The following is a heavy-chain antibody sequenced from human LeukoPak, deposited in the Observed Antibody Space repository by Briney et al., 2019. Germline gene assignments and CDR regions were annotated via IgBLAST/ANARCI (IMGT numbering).Heavy chain of an antibody. CDR2: ISPYNGNT. V-gene: IGHV1-18*01. Sequence: ASVKVSCKASGYTFIRYGISWVRQAPGQGLEWMGWISPYNGNTNYAQRLQGSVTMTTDTSTSTAYMELRSLRSDDTAVYYCARDPCTGGSCHDAFDMWGQGTMVTVSS. CDR1: GYTFIRYG. J-gene: IGHJ3*02. D-gene: IGHD2-15*01. CDR3: ARDPCTGGSCHDAFDM.